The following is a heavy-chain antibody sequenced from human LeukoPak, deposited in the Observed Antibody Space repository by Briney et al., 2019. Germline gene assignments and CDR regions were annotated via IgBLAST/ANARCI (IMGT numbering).Heavy chain of an antibody. CDR2: ISYDGSNK. CDR3: ARGNDILTGSLDAEYFQH. D-gene: IGHD3-9*01. Sequence: GSLRLSCAASGFTFSSYAMHWVRQAPGKGLEWVAVISYDGSNKYYADSVKGRFTISRDNSKNTLYLQMNSLRAEDTAVYYCARGNDILTGSLDAEYFQHWGQGTLVTVSS. V-gene: IGHV3-30-3*01. J-gene: IGHJ1*01. CDR1: GFTFSSYA.